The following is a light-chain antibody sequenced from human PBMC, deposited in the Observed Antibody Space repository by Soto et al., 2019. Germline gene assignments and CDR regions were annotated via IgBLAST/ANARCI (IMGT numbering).Light chain of an antibody. Sequence: ETVLTQSPGTLSLSPGEGATLSCRASQSAFSSYLAWFQKKPGQAPRLLIYSASSRATGVPDRFSGSGSGTDFTLTISRLEPEDFAVYYCQQYGSSPWTLGQGTKVEIK. V-gene: IGKV3-20*01. CDR3: QQYGSSPWT. CDR1: QSAFSSY. CDR2: SAS. J-gene: IGKJ1*01.